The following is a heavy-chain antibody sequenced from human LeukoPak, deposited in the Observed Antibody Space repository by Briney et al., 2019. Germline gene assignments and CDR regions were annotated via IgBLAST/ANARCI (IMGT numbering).Heavy chain of an antibody. CDR2: ITNNGRKT. D-gene: IGHD3-22*01. Sequence: GGSLRLSCAASGLIFNDYFMGWIRQTPGKGLEWVSYITNNGRKTYYADSMKGRFTISRDNAKNSLYLQMNSLRAEDTALYYCARAGMDSRGYYQGFDYWGQGTLVTVSS. J-gene: IGHJ4*02. CDR3: ARAGMDSRGYYQGFDY. V-gene: IGHV3-11*04. CDR1: GLIFNDYF.